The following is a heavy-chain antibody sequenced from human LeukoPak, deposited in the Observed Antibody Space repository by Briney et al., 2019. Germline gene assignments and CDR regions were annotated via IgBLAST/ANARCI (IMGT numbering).Heavy chain of an antibody. Sequence: SETLSLTCTVSGGSISSYYWSWIRQPAGKGLEWIGRIYTSGSANYNPSLKSRVTMSVDTSKNQFSLKLSSVTAADTAVYYCAREVGLLWFGELRYNYYYYMDVWGKGTTVTISS. J-gene: IGHJ6*03. D-gene: IGHD3-10*01. CDR3: AREVGLLWFGELRYNYYYYMDV. V-gene: IGHV4-4*07. CDR1: GGSISSYY. CDR2: IYTSGSA.